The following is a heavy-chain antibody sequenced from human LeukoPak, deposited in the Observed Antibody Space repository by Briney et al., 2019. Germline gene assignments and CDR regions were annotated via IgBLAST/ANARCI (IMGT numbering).Heavy chain of an antibody. CDR1: GGSISSHY. V-gene: IGHV4-59*11. Sequence: SETLSLTCTVSGGSISSHYWSWIRQPPGKGLEWDGYIYYSGSTNYNPSLKSRVTISVDTSKNQFSLKLSSVTAADTAVYYCASEAAAGPPYFDYWGQGTLVTVSS. CDR3: ASEAAAGPPYFDY. J-gene: IGHJ4*02. D-gene: IGHD6-13*01. CDR2: IYYSGST.